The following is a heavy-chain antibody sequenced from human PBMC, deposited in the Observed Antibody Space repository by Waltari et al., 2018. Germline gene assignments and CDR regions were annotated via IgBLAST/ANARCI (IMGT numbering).Heavy chain of an antibody. CDR3: GSWAGYSK. D-gene: IGHD4-4*01. J-gene: IGHJ4*02. Sequence: QVQLVQSGAEVKKPGASVKVSCKTSGYTFSSYDINWVRQATGQGLEWMGWVDPNSGTPGYAQQFQGRGAMTRNTAISTAYMELSSLTSEDTGGYYCGSWAGYSKWGQGTLVTVSS. CDR1: GYTFSSYD. V-gene: IGHV1-8*01. CDR2: VDPNSGTP.